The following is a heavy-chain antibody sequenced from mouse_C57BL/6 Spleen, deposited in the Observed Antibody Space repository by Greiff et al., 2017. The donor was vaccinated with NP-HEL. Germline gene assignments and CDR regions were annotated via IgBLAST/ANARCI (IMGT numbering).Heavy chain of an antibody. J-gene: IGHJ1*03. CDR3: ARDGSSYDWYFDV. CDR2: IYPSDSAT. V-gene: IGHV1-61*01. Sequence: QVQLQQPGAELVRPGSSVKLSCKASGYTFTSYWMDWVKQRPGQGLEWIGNIYPSDSATHYNQKFKDKATLTVDKSSSTAYMQLSSRTSEDSAVYYCARDGSSYDWYFDVWGKGTTVTVSS. CDR1: GYTFTSYW. D-gene: IGHD1-1*01.